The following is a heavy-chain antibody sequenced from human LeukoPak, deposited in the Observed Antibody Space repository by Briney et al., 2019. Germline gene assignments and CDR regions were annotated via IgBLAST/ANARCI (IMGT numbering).Heavy chain of an antibody. CDR3: ARDEEGYCSGGSCYLVSGY. V-gene: IGHV1-18*01. D-gene: IGHD2-15*01. CDR2: ISAYNGNT. Sequence: GASVKVSCKASGYTFTSYGISWVRQAPGQGLEWMGWISAYNGNTKYAQKLQGRVTVTTDTSTSTVYMELRSLRSDDTAVYYCARDEEGYCSGGSCYLVSGYWGQGTLVTVST. J-gene: IGHJ4*02. CDR1: GYTFTSYG.